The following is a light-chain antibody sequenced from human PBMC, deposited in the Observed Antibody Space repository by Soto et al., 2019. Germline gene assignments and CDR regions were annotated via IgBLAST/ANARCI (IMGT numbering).Light chain of an antibody. J-gene: IGLJ1*01. CDR1: SSDVINYNL. CDR3: CPPARPTTPHL. CDR2: EVV. V-gene: IGLV2-23*02. Sequence: LTQPASVSGSPGQSITISCSGTSSDVINYNLVSWYQQHPGKAPKLLLYEVVKRPSGISNRFSGSTSANTASLTISGLQAEDEGDYYCCPPARPTTPHLFATGTKATV.